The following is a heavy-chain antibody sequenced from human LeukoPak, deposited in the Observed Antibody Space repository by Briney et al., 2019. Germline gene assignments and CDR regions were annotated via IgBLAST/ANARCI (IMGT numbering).Heavy chain of an antibody. CDR3: ARVVGATPPYYYYYYMDV. D-gene: IGHD1-26*01. CDR2: IYSGGST. Sequence: GGSLRLSCAASGFTVGSNYMTWVRQAPGKGLEWVSVIYSGGSTYYADSVKGRFTISRDNSKNTLYLQMNSLRAEDTAVYYCARVVGATPPYYYYYYMDVWGKGTTVTVSS. CDR1: GFTVGSNY. J-gene: IGHJ6*03. V-gene: IGHV3-53*01.